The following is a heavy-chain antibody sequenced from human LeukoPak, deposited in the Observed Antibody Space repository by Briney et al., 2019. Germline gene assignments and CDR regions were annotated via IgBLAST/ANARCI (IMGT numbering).Heavy chain of an antibody. CDR1: GGSFSGYY. CDR2: INHSGST. Sequence: SETLSLTCAVYGGSFSGYYWRWIRQAPGKGLEWIGEINHSGSTNYNPSLKSRVTISVDTSKNQFSLKLSSVTAADTAVYYCAREWGDILTGHKVDYWGQGTLVTVSS. V-gene: IGHV4-34*01. D-gene: IGHD3-9*01. J-gene: IGHJ4*02. CDR3: AREWGDILTGHKVDY.